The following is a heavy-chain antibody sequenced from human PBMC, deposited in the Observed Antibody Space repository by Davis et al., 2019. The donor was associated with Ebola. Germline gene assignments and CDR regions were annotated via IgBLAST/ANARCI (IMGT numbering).Heavy chain of an antibody. J-gene: IGHJ6*02. CDR3: ARGRYSSSHRMAYYYGMDV. Sequence: MPSETLSLTCTVSGGSISSSSYYWGWIRQPPGKGLEWIGSIYYSGSTYYNSSLKSRVTISVDTSKNQFSLKLSSVTAADTAVYYCARGRYSSSHRMAYYYGMDVWGQGTTVTVSS. CDR2: IYYSGST. D-gene: IGHD6-6*01. CDR1: GGSISSSSYY. V-gene: IGHV4-39*01.